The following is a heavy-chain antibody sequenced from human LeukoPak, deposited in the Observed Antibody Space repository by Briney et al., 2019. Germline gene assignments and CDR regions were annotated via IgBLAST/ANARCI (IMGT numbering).Heavy chain of an antibody. CDR1: GFTFSSYA. CDR2: ISGSGGST. V-gene: IGHV3-23*01. Sequence: PGGSLRLSCAASGFTFSSYAMSWVRQAPGKGLEWVSAISGSGGSTYYADSVKGRFTISRDNSKNTLYLQMNSLRAEDTAVYYCAKEDRDCSSTSCYQTGHGYWGQGTLVTVSS. CDR3: AKEDRDCSSTSCYQTGHGY. D-gene: IGHD2-2*01. J-gene: IGHJ4*02.